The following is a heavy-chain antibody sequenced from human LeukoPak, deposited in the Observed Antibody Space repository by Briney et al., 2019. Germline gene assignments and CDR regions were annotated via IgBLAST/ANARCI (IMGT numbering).Heavy chain of an antibody. CDR3: ATVSGSGKLRGPLKYYFDY. Sequence: ASVKVSCKVSGYTLTELSMHWVRQAPGKGLEWMGGFDPEDGETIYAQKFQGRVTMTEDTSTDTAYMELSSLRSEDTAVYYCATVSGSGKLRGPLKYYFDYWGQGTLVTVSS. V-gene: IGHV1-24*01. J-gene: IGHJ4*02. CDR1: GYTLTELS. CDR2: FDPEDGET. D-gene: IGHD3-10*01.